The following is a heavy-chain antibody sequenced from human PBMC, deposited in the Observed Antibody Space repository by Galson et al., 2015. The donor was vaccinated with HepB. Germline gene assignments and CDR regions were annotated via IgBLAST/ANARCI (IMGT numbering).Heavy chain of an antibody. J-gene: IGHJ3*02. V-gene: IGHV5-10-1*01. CDR2: INPSDSYT. Sequence: QSGAEVKKPGESLRISCKGSGYSFTRHWISWVRQMPGKGLEWMGRINPSDSYTDYGPSFQGHVTISADKSISNVYLQWSSLKASDTAKYYCARHSPLVVPRASDAFDIWGQGTMVTVSS. CDR1: GYSFTRHW. CDR3: ARHSPLVVPRASDAFDI. D-gene: IGHD2-2*01.